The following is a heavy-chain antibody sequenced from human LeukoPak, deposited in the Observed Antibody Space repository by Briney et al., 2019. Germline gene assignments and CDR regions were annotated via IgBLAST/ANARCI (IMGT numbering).Heavy chain of an antibody. J-gene: IGHJ4*02. Sequence: PGGSLRLSRAASGFTFSSYAMSWVRQAPGKGLEWVSAISGSGGSTYYADSVKGRFTISRDNSKNTLYLQMNSLRAEDTAVYYCAKSRVGGIAAAGTSFDYWGQGTLVTVSS. CDR2: ISGSGGST. CDR1: GFTFSSYA. V-gene: IGHV3-23*01. CDR3: AKSRVGGIAAAGTSFDY. D-gene: IGHD6-13*01.